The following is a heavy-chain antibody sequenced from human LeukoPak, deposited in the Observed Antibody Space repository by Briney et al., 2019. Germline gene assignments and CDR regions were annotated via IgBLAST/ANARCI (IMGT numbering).Heavy chain of an antibody. Sequence: ASVKVSCKVSGYTCTELSLNWLRKALGKGFGWWGGFDPEDGETVYAQRFQGRVTMTEDTSTDTAYMELSSLRSEDTAVYYCATGSLRLGEFSLGYWGQGTLVTVSS. CDR3: ATGSLRLGEFSLGY. D-gene: IGHD3-16*02. CDR1: GYTCTELS. J-gene: IGHJ4*02. V-gene: IGHV1-24*01. CDR2: FDPEDGET.